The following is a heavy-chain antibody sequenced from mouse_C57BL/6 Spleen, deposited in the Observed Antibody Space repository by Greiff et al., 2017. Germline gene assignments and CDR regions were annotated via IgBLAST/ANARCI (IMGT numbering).Heavy chain of an antibody. CDR1: GFTFSDYG. D-gene: IGHD2-4*01. J-gene: IGHJ4*01. CDR2: ISSGSSTI. Sequence: EVQLVESGGGLVKPGGSLKLSCAASGFTFSDYGMHWVRQAPEKGLEWVAYISSGSSTIYYADTVKGRFTISRDNAKNTLFLQMTRLRSEDAAKYYCARGLRLYAMDYWGQGTSVTVSS. V-gene: IGHV5-17*01. CDR3: ARGLRLYAMDY.